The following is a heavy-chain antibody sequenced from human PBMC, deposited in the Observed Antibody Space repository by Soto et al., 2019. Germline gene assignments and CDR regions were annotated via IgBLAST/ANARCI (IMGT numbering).Heavy chain of an antibody. V-gene: IGHV4-39*01. D-gene: IGHD4-4*01. J-gene: IGHJ4*02. Sequence: SETLSLTCAVSGDSMSSSDYYWGWIRQPPGKGLEWIGSIYYSGSTYYNPSLQSRVAISVDTSKNQFSLKLKSVTAADTAIYYCARRTVNIRTFYSALKTHCFDYWGQGAPVTLSS. CDR2: IYYSGST. CDR1: GDSMSSSDYY. CDR3: ARRTVNIRTFYSALKTHCFDY.